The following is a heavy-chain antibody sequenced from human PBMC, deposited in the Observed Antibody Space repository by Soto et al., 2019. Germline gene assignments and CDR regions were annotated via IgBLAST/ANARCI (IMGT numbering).Heavy chain of an antibody. J-gene: IGHJ6*03. V-gene: IGHV3-23*01. D-gene: IGHD6-13*01. CDR3: ARILYSNTFYYYYMDV. CDR1: GFTFSSYA. Sequence: GGSLRLSCAASGFTFSSYAMSWVRQAPGKGLEWVSAIIYSGGSTYYADSVKGRFTISRHSSRNTLYLQMNSLRTEDTAVYYCARILYSNTFYYYYMDVRGKGTTVTVSS. CDR2: IIYSGGST.